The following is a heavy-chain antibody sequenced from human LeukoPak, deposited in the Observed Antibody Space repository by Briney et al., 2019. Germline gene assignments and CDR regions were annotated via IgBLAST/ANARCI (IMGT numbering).Heavy chain of an antibody. Sequence: ASVKVSCKASGYTFTSYGISWVRQAPGQGLEWMGWISAYNGNTNYAQKLQGRVTTTTDTSTSTAYMELRSLRSDDTAVYYCVNVKLLSGAFDIWGQGTMVTVSS. CDR2: ISAYNGNT. J-gene: IGHJ3*02. V-gene: IGHV1-18*01. D-gene: IGHD2-2*01. CDR1: GYTFTSYG. CDR3: VNVKLLSGAFDI.